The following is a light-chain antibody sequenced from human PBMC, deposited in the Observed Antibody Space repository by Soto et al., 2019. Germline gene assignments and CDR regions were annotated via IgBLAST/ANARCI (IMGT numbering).Light chain of an antibody. CDR3: QQSYSTPWT. CDR1: QSISSY. Sequence: DIQMTQSPSSLSASVGDRVTITCRASQSISSYLNWYQQKPGKAPKLLIYAASSLQSGVPSRFSGSGSGTDFTLTISSLQPEDFATYYCQQSYSTPWTFCQGTNVEIK. CDR2: AAS. J-gene: IGKJ1*01. V-gene: IGKV1-39*01.